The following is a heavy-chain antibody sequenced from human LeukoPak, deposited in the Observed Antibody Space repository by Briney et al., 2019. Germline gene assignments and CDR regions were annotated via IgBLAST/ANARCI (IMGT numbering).Heavy chain of an antibody. V-gene: IGHV4-34*01. CDR2: INHSGST. J-gene: IGHJ5*02. D-gene: IGHD5-12*01. CDR3: ARPATSSDP. Sequence: PSETLSLTCAVYGGSFSGYYWSWIRQPPGKGLEWIGEINHSGSTNYNPSLKSRVTISVDTSKNQFSLKLSSVTAADTAVYYCARPATSSDPWGQGTLVTVSS. CDR1: GGSFSGYY.